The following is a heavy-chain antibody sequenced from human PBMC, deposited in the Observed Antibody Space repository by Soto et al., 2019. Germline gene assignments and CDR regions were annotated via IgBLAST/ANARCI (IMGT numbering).Heavy chain of an antibody. CDR3: AANSYRTNGVCDY. J-gene: IGHJ4*02. CDR1: GGSFSGYY. D-gene: IGHD2-8*01. CDR2: INHSGST. Sequence: SETLSLTCAVYGGSFSGYYWSWIRQPPGKGLEWIGEINHSGSTNYNPSLKSRVTISVDTSKNQFSLKLSSVTAADTAVYYCAANSYRTNGVCDYWGQGTLVTVSS. V-gene: IGHV4-34*01.